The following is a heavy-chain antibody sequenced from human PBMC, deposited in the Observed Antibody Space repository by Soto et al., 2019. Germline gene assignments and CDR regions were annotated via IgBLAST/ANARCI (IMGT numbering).Heavy chain of an antibody. V-gene: IGHV3-7*01. CDR1: GFTFSRYW. CDR3: AKRDGGNPDFDY. D-gene: IGHD2-15*01. CDR2: INHDGSEK. Sequence: EVQLVESGGGLVQPGGSLRLSCAASGFTFSRYWMTWVRQAPGKGLEWVANINHDGSEKYYVDSVKGRFTISRDNGKNSLFLQMNSLRAEDTAAYYCAKRDGGNPDFDYWGQGTLVTVSS. J-gene: IGHJ4*02.